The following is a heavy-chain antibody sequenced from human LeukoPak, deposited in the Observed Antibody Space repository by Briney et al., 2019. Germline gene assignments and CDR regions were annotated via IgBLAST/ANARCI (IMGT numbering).Heavy chain of an antibody. Sequence: GGSLRLSCAASGFTFSSYSMNWVRQAPGKGLEWVSSISSSSSYIYYADSVKGRFAISRDNAKNSLYLQMNSLRAEDTAVYYCARSKYSNGQTYFDYWAREPWSPSPQ. J-gene: IGHJ4*02. CDR2: ISSSSSYI. CDR3: ARSKYSNGQTYFDY. V-gene: IGHV3-21*01. CDR1: GFTFSSYS. D-gene: IGHD5-18*01.